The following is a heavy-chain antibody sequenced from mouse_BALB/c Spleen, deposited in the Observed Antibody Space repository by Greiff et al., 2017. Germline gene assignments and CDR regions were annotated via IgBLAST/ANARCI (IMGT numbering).Heavy chain of an antibody. CDR1: GYSFTSYW. CDR3: TRSGTKNWYFDV. CDR2: IYPGNSDT. J-gene: IGHJ1*01. V-gene: IGHV1-5*01. Sequence: EVQLQQSGTVLARPGASVKMSCKASGYSFTSYWMHWVKQRPGQGLEWIGAIYPGNSDTSSNQKFKGKAKLTAVTSASTAYMELSSLTNEDSAVYYCTRSGTKNWYFDVWGAGTTVTVSS. D-gene: IGHD4-1*01.